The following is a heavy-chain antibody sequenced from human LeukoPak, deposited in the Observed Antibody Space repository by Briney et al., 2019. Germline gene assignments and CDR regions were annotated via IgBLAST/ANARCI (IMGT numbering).Heavy chain of an antibody. D-gene: IGHD6-13*01. J-gene: IGHJ5*02. V-gene: IGHV1-2*02. CDR3: AREGPTGIAAAGTRVNWFDP. CDR2: INPNSGGT. Sequence: GASVKVSCKASGYTFTGYYMHWVRQAPGQGLEWMGWINPNSGGTNYAQKFQGRVTMTRDTSISTADIELRRLRSDDTAVYYCAREGPTGIAAAGTRVNWFDPWGQGTLVTVSS. CDR1: GYTFTGYY.